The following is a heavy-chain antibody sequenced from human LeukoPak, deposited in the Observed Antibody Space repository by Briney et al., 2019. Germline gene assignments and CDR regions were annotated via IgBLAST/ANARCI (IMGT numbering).Heavy chain of an antibody. D-gene: IGHD4-11*01. Sequence: SETLSLTCTVSGGSISSSSYYWGWIRQPPGKGLEWIGSIYYSGSTYYNPSLKSRVTISVDTSKNQFSLKLSSVTAADTAVYYCARVFPTYSRRAYWFDPWGQGTLVTVSS. V-gene: IGHV4-39*07. J-gene: IGHJ5*02. CDR2: IYYSGST. CDR1: GGSISSSSYY. CDR3: ARVFPTYSRRAYWFDP.